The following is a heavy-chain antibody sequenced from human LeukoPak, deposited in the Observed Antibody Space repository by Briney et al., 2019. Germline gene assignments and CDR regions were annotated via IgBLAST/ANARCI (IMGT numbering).Heavy chain of an antibody. CDR2: ISAYNGNT. Sequence: ASVKVSCTASGYTFTIYGISWVRQAPGQGLEWMGWISAYNGNTNYAQKLQGRVTMTTDTSTSTAYMELRSLRSDDTAVYYCARDGEYSSSLPWVYWGQGTLVTVSS. D-gene: IGHD6-6*01. CDR1: GYTFTIYG. V-gene: IGHV1-18*01. CDR3: ARDGEYSSSLPWVY. J-gene: IGHJ4*02.